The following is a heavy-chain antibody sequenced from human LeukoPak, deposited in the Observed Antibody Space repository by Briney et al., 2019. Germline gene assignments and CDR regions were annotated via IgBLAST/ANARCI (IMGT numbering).Heavy chain of an antibody. CDR2: INSDGSST. CDR1: GFTFSSYW. V-gene: IGHV3-74*01. CDR3: ARGSSLVYDSSKTFDY. J-gene: IGHJ4*02. D-gene: IGHD3-22*01. Sequence: GGSLRLSCAASGFTFSSYWMHWVRQAPGKGLVWVSRINSDGSSTSYADSVKGRFTISRDNAKNTLYLQMNSLRAEDTAVYYCARGSSLVYDSSKTFDYCGQGTLVTVSS.